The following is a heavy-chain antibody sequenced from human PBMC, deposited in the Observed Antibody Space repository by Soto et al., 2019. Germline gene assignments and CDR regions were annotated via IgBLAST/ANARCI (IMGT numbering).Heavy chain of an antibody. V-gene: IGHV3-33*01. CDR2: IWYDGSNK. Sequence: QVQLVESGGGVVQPGRSLRLSCAASGFTFSSYGMHWVRQATGKGLEWVAVIWYDGSNKYYADSVKGRFTISRDNSKNTRYRQMNSLRAEDTAVYYCARDGRYYYGSGSWDYWGQGTLVTVSS. CDR3: ARDGRYYYGSGSWDY. CDR1: GFTFSSYG. J-gene: IGHJ4*02. D-gene: IGHD3-10*01.